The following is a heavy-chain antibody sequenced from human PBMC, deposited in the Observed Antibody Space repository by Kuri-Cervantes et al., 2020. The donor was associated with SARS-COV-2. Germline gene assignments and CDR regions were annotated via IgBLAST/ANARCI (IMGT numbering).Heavy chain of an antibody. J-gene: IGHJ4*02. Sequence: ESLKISCTVSGGSISSSSYYWGWIRQPPGKGLEWIGSIYYSGSTYYNPSLKSRVTISVDTSKNQFSLKLSSVTAADTAVYYCARGGVDPFDYWGQGTLVTVSS. V-gene: IGHV4-39*07. CDR1: GGSISSSSYY. CDR3: ARGGVDPFDY. CDR2: IYYSGST. D-gene: IGHD3-10*01.